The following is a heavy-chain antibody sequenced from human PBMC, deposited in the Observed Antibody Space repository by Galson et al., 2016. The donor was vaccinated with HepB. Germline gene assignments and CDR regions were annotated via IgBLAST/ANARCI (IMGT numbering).Heavy chain of an antibody. CDR3: AKDRSSEMVGATDY. D-gene: IGHD1-26*01. J-gene: IGHJ4*02. CDR1: GFAFNTYG. Sequence: SLRLSCAASGFAFNTYGMHWLRQAPGKGLEWVSAISYAATNKYYVDSVKGRFTISRDNSRNTVFLQMNSLRAEETAIYYCAKDRSSEMVGATDYWGQGTLVIVSS. V-gene: IGHV3-30*18. CDR2: ISYAATNK.